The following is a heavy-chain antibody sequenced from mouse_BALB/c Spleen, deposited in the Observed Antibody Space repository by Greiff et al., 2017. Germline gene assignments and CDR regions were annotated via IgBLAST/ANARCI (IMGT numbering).Heavy chain of an antibody. V-gene: IGHV5-6*01. Sequence: EVQGVESGGDLVKPGGSLKLSCAASGFTFSSYGMSWVRQTPDKRLEWVATISSGGSYTYYPDSVKGRFTISRDNAKNTLYLQMSSLKSEDTAMYYCARPGYGNYDYAMDYWGQGTSVTVSS. D-gene: IGHD2-10*02. CDR1: GFTFSSYG. J-gene: IGHJ4*01. CDR3: ARPGYGNYDYAMDY. CDR2: ISSGGSYT.